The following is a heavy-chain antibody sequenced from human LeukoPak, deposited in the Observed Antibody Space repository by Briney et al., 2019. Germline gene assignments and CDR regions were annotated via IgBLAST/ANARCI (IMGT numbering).Heavy chain of an antibody. V-gene: IGHV3-21*01. Sequence: GGSLRLSCAASGFTFSSYSMNWVRQAPGKGLEWVSSISSSSSYIYYADSVKGRFTISRDNAKNSLYLQMNSLRAEDTAVYYCARDSGSSSWNLGRNWFDPWGQGTLVTVSS. CDR3: ARDSGSSSWNLGRNWFDP. J-gene: IGHJ5*02. CDR2: ISSSSSYI. D-gene: IGHD6-13*01. CDR1: GFTFSSYS.